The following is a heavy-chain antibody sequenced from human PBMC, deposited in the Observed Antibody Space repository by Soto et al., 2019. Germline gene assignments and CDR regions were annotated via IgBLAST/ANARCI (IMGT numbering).Heavy chain of an antibody. CDR3: ASIQLWSPYYYDGMNI. Sequence: SETLSLTCAVSGGSISSGGYSWSWIRQPPGKGLEWIGYIYHSGSTYYNPSLKSRVTISVDRSKNQFSLKLSSVTAADTAVYYCASIQLWSPYYYDGMNIVGQRTTITVSS. CDR2: IYHSGST. J-gene: IGHJ6*02. V-gene: IGHV4-30-2*01. CDR1: GGSISSGGYS. D-gene: IGHD5-18*01.